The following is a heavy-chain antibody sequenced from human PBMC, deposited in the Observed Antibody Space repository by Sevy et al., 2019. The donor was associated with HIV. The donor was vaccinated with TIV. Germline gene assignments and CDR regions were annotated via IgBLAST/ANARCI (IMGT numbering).Heavy chain of an antibody. D-gene: IGHD3-10*01. CDR1: GFTFSSYA. CDR2: ISYDGSNK. V-gene: IGHV3-30-3*01. CDR3: AVTSDRGVIMANFDY. Sequence: GGSLRLSCAASGFTFSSYAMHWVRQAPGKGLEWVAVISYDGSNKYYADSVKGRFTISRDNSKNTLYLQMNSLRAEDTDVYYCAVTSDRGVIMANFDYWGQGTLVTVSS. J-gene: IGHJ4*02.